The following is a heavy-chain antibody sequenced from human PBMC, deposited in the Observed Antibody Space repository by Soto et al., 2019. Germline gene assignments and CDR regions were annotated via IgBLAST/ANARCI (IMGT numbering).Heavy chain of an antibody. Sequence: QVQLVQSGAEVKKPGSSVKVSCKASGGTFSSYAISWVRQAPGQGLEWMGGIIPIFGTANYAQKFQGRVTXTADESTSTSYMELSSLRSADTAVYCCAQKGEGSSSWSFDYWGQGTLVTVSS. CDR3: AQKGEGSSSWSFDY. CDR1: GGTFSSYA. CDR2: IIPIFGTA. V-gene: IGHV1-69*12. D-gene: IGHD6-13*01. J-gene: IGHJ4*02.